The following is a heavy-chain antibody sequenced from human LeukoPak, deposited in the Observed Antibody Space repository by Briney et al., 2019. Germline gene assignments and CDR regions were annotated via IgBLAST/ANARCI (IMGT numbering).Heavy chain of an antibody. CDR1: GGSITITNW. CDR2: IKQDGTDK. CDR3: ARDWRDGYNKVFDW. J-gene: IGHJ4*02. V-gene: IGHV3-7*01. Sequence: ETLSLTCAVSGGSITITNWWTWVRQAPGKGLEWVANIKQDGTDKYYVDSVRGRFTISRDNAKNSLYLQMNSLGVEDTAVYFCARDWRDGYNKVFDWWGQGTLVAVSS. D-gene: IGHD5-24*01.